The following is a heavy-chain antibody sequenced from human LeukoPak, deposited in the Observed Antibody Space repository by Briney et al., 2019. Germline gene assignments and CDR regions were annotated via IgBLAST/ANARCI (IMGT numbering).Heavy chain of an antibody. CDR3: ARDPYSSGWP. J-gene: IGHJ5*02. Sequence: ASVKVSCKASGGTFSSYAISWVRQAPGQGLEWMGGIIPIFGTANYAQKFRGRVTITADKSTSTAYMELSSLRSEDTAVYYCARDPYSSGWPWGQGTLVTVSS. D-gene: IGHD6-19*01. CDR2: IIPIFGTA. V-gene: IGHV1-69*06. CDR1: GGTFSSYA.